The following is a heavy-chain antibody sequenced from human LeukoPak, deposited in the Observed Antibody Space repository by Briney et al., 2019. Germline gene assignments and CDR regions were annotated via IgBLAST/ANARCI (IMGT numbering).Heavy chain of an antibody. Sequence: SETQSLIRSVSGGSISRFYSSWIRQPPGKGLEWIGYIYYSGSTNYNPSLKSRVTISVDTSKNEFSLKLSSVTAADTAVYYCARVVCGGTCYHIHHWGEGTLVTVSS. D-gene: IGHD2-15*01. V-gene: IGHV4-59*01. J-gene: IGHJ5*02. CDR1: GGSISRFY. CDR3: ARVVCGGTCYHIHH. CDR2: IYYSGST.